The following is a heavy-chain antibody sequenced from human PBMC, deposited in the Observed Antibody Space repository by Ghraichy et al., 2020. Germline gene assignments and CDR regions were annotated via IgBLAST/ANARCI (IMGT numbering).Heavy chain of an antibody. D-gene: IGHD6-19*01. J-gene: IGHJ4*02. CDR2: ISSSSNYI. V-gene: IGHV3-21*01. CDR1: GFTFSSYR. CDR3: ARDSSGWLFDY. Sequence: GALRLSCAASGFTFSSYRMNWVRQAPGKGLEWVSSISSSSNYIYYADSMKGRFTISRDNAKNSLYLQMDSLRAEDTAVYYCARDSSGWLFDYWGQGILVTVSS.